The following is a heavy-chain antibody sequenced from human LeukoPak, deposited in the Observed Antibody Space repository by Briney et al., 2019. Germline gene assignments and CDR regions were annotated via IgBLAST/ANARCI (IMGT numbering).Heavy chain of an antibody. V-gene: IGHV1-69*13. CDR3: ARSKLERYYYGMDV. CDR1: GGTFSSYA. CDR2: IIPIFGTA. D-gene: IGHD1-1*01. Sequence: SVTVSCTASGGTFSSYAISWVRQAPGQGLEWMGGIIPIFGTANYAQKFQGRVTITADESTSTAYVELSSLRSEDTAVYYCARSKLERYYYGMDVWGQGTTVTVSS. J-gene: IGHJ6*02.